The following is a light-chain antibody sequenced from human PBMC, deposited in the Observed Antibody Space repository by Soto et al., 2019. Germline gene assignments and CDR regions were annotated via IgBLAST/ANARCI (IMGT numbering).Light chain of an antibody. Sequence: QSVLSQPPSASGSPGQSVTISCTGTSSDVGGYNYVSWYQQHPGKAPKLMIYEVSKRPSGVPDRFSGSKSGNTASLTITGLQPEDEASYYCTSYTITHIPVIFGGGTQLTVL. CDR2: EVS. CDR3: TSYTITHIPVI. V-gene: IGLV2-8*01. J-gene: IGLJ2*01. CDR1: SSDVGGYNY.